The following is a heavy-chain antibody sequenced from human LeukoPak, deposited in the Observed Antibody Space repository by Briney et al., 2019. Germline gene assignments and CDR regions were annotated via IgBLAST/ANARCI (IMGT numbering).Heavy chain of an antibody. CDR3: VRAGYSSGWYRFDY. Sequence: GGSLRLSCVASGFPFINCDMHWVRQATGKGLEWVSSIGPTGESYYPGSVKGRLTISRENARNSLHLQMNSLKVEDTAVYYCVRAGYSSGWYRFDYWGKGILVTVSS. CDR1: GFPFINCD. J-gene: IGHJ4*02. D-gene: IGHD6-19*01. CDR2: IGPTGES. V-gene: IGHV3-13*01.